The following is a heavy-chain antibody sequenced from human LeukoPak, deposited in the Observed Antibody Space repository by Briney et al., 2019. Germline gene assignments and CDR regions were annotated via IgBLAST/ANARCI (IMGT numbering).Heavy chain of an antibody. D-gene: IGHD6-13*01. CDR1: GFTFSSYS. CDR2: ISSSSSNI. Sequence: GGSLRLSCAASGFTFSSYSMNWVRQAPGKGLEWVSYISSSSSNIYYADSVKGRFTISRDNAKNSLYLQMNSLRAEDTAVYYCARDLEGGIAAAPGVFDYWGQGTLVTVSS. CDR3: ARDLEGGIAAAPGVFDY. J-gene: IGHJ4*02. V-gene: IGHV3-48*01.